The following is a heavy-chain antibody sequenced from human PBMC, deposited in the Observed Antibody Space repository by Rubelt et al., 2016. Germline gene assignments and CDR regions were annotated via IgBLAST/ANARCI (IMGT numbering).Heavy chain of an antibody. CDR2: ISAYNGNT. CDR1: GYTFTSYG. J-gene: IGHJ4*02. Sequence: QVQLVQSGAEVKKPGASVKVSCKASGYTFTSYGISWVRQAPGQGLEWMGWISAYNGNTNYAQKRQGRGTRTPDTSTRPAYMELRSLRSDDTAVYYCARVEYYYDSSGYSDYWGQGTLVTVSS. V-gene: IGHV1-18*01. D-gene: IGHD3-22*01. CDR3: ARVEYYYDSSGYSDY.